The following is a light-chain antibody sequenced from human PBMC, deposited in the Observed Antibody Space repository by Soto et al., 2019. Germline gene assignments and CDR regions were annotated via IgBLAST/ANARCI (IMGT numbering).Light chain of an antibody. CDR1: NSDVGGYNY. Sequence: QSALTQPASVSGSPGQSITISCTGTNSDVGGYNYVSWYQQHPGKAPRLMIYEVTNRPSGISNRFSGSKSGNTASLTISGLQAEDEADYYCGSYTTTRVIFGGGTKLTVL. V-gene: IGLV2-14*01. J-gene: IGLJ2*01. CDR3: GSYTTTRVI. CDR2: EVT.